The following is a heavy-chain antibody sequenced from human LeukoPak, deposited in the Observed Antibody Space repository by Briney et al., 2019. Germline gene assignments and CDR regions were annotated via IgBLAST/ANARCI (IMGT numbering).Heavy chain of an antibody. CDR2: VYHSGST. Sequence: SETLSLTCTVSGYSISSGYYWGWIRQPPGKGLEWIGSVYHSGSTYYTPSLKSRVTFSVDTSKNQFSLKLSSVTAADTAVYYCARDHYYGSGSYYILSSGGWFDPWGQGTLVTVSS. V-gene: IGHV4-38-2*02. D-gene: IGHD3-10*01. CDR1: GYSISSGYY. J-gene: IGHJ5*02. CDR3: ARDHYYGSGSYYILSSGGWFDP.